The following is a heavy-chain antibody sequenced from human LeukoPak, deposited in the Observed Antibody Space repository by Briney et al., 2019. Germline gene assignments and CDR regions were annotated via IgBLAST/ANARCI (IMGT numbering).Heavy chain of an antibody. D-gene: IGHD3-22*01. CDR1: GFTFSSYA. V-gene: IGHV3-23*01. CDR2: VSASGNRT. Sequence: GGSLRLSCAASGFTFSSYAMSWVRQAPGKGLEWVSSVSASGNRTYYADSVKGRFTISRDNSKNTLYLQMNSLRAEDTAVYYCAKDSKLMYYYDSSGYGWLDYWGQGTLVTVSS. CDR3: AKDSKLMYYYDSSGYGWLDY. J-gene: IGHJ4*02.